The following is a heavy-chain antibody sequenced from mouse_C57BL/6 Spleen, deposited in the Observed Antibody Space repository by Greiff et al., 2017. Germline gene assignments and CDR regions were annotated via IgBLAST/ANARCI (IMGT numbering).Heavy chain of an antibody. CDR1: GYTFTSYW. Sequence: QVQLQQSGAELVKPGASVKLSCKASGYTFTSYWMHWVKQRPGRGLEWIGRIDPNSGGTKYNEKFKSKATLTVDKPSSTAYMQRSSLTSEDSAVYYCARSDTTVVKDGSMDYWGQGTSVTVSS. CDR3: ARSDTTVVKDGSMDY. D-gene: IGHD1-1*01. J-gene: IGHJ4*01. V-gene: IGHV1-72*01. CDR2: IDPNSGGT.